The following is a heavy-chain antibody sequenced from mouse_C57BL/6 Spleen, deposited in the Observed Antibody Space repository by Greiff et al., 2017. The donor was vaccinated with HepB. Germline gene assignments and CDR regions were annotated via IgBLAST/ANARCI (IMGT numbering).Heavy chain of an antibody. CDR1: DSEVFPIAY. CDR3: ARREITTEYWYFDV. Sequence: QVQLQQSGSELRSPGSSVKLSCKDFDSEVFPIAYMSWVRQKPGHGFEWIGGILPSIGRTIYGEKFEDKATLDADTLSNTAYLELNSLTSEDSAIYYCARREITTEYWYFDVWGTGTTVTVSS. J-gene: IGHJ1*03. D-gene: IGHD1-1*01. CDR2: ILPSIGRT. V-gene: IGHV15-2*01.